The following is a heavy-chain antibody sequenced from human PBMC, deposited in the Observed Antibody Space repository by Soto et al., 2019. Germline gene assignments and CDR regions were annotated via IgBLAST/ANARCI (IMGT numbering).Heavy chain of an antibody. J-gene: IGHJ6*03. CDR2: IKQDGSEK. D-gene: IGHD6-6*01. V-gene: IGHV3-7*01. CDR3: ARADSSSWNYYYYMDV. Sequence: GSLRLSCAASRFTFSSYWISGVRQAPVNGLELVANIKQDGSEKYYVDSVKGRFTISRDNAKNSLYLQMNSLRAEDTAVYYCARADSSSWNYYYYMDVWGKGTTVTVSS. CDR1: RFTFSSYW.